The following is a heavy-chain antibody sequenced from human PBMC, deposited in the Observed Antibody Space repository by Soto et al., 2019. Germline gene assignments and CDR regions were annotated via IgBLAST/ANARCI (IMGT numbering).Heavy chain of an antibody. CDR3: ARDNYGDYPR. CDR2: ISAYNGNT. Sequence: GASVKVSCQASGYTFASYGISWVRQARGQGLEWMGWISAYNGNTNYAQKLQGRDTMTTDSPTSTAYMELRSLRSDDTAVYYCARDNYGDYPRWGQGTLVTVSS. D-gene: IGHD4-17*01. J-gene: IGHJ4*02. CDR1: GYTFASYG. V-gene: IGHV1-18*01.